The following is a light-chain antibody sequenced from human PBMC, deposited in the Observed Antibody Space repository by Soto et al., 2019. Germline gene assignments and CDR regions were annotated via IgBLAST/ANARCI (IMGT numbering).Light chain of an antibody. CDR3: QQYNSYSRT. J-gene: IGKJ1*01. CDR1: QSISYW. CDR2: KAS. Sequence: DIQMTQSPSTLSASVGDRVTITCRASQSISYWLAWYQQKPGKAPKLLIYKASSLESGVPSRFSGSGSGTEFTLTISSLQPDDFATYYCQQYNSYSRTFGQGTKVDIK. V-gene: IGKV1-5*03.